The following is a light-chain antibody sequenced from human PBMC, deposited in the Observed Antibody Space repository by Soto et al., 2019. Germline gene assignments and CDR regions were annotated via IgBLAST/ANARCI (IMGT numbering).Light chain of an antibody. CDR1: QSISGW. CDR3: QQYYSFPYT. J-gene: IGKJ2*01. CDR2: DVS. V-gene: IGKV1-5*01. Sequence: DIQMTQSPSTLSASVGDRVTITCRASQSISGWLAWYQQKPGKAPKLLIYDVSSLQSGVPSRFSGSGSGTDFTLTISCLQSEDFATYYCQQYYSFPYTFGQGTKVDIK.